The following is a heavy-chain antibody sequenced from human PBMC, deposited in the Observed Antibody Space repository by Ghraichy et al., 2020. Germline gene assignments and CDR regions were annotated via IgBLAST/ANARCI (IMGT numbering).Heavy chain of an antibody. CDR2: INSDGSTT. V-gene: IGHV3-74*01. D-gene: IGHD3-3*01. Sequence: GGSLRLSCAASGFTFSSYWMHWVRQAPGKGLVWVSRINSDGSTTSYADSVKGRFTISRDNAKNTLYLQMNSLRAEDTAVYYCAREQDFGVVIAYYYYYGMDVWGQGTTVTVSS. J-gene: IGHJ6*02. CDR1: GFTFSSYW. CDR3: AREQDFGVVIAYYYYYGMDV.